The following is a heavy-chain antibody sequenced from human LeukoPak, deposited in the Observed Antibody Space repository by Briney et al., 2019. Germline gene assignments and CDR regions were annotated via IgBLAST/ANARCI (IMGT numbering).Heavy chain of an antibody. V-gene: IGHV4-59*01. CDR2: IYYSGNT. Sequence: PSETLSLTCTVSGGSISSYYWTWIRQPPGKGLEWIGNIYYSGNTNFNPSLNSRVTISVDTSKNQFSLRLSSVTAADTAVYYCARAPYFDFWTGYYFDYWGQGTLVTVSS. J-gene: IGHJ4*02. D-gene: IGHD3-3*01. CDR1: GGSISSYY. CDR3: ARAPYFDFWTGYYFDY.